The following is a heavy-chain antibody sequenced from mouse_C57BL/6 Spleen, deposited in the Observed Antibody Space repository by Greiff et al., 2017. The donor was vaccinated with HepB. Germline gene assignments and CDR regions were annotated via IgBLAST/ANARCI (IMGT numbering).Heavy chain of an antibody. Sequence: VQLQQSGAELVRPGASVKLSCKASGYTFTDYYINWVKQRPGQGLEWIARIYPGSGNTYYNEKFKGKATLTAEKSSSTAYMQLSSLTSEDSAVYFCARGGDGSSYGYWGQGTTLTVSS. D-gene: IGHD1-1*01. J-gene: IGHJ2*01. CDR2: IYPGSGNT. V-gene: IGHV1-76*01. CDR3: ARGGDGSSYGY. CDR1: GYTFTDYY.